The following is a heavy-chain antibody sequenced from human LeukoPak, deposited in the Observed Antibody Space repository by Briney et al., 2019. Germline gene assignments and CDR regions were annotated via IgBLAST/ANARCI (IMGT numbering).Heavy chain of an antibody. CDR1: GASISSYY. J-gene: IGHJ3*02. D-gene: IGHD3-22*01. CDR2: IYSSGST. V-gene: IGHV4-4*07. Sequence: PSETLSLTCTVSGASISSYYWSWIRQPAGKGLEWIGRIYSSGSTNYNPSLKRRVTMSVDTSKNQFSLKLSSVTAADTAVYYCARGPYYDSSGYYLAAFDIWGQGTMVTVSS. CDR3: ARGPYYDSSGYYLAAFDI.